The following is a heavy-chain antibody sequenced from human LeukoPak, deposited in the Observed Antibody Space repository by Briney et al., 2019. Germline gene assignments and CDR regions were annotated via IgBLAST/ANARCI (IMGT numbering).Heavy chain of an antibody. J-gene: IGHJ5*02. D-gene: IGHD3-16*01. CDR3: ARGGRGSCDP. Sequence: SETLSLTCAVSGDSLSSGHWWSWVRQPPGKGLEWIGEIYHSGSTNYNPSLKSRATPSVDKSKHQFSLNLSAVTAADKAVDYCARGGRGSCDPWGQGTLVTVSS. CDR1: GDSLSSGHW. CDR2: IYHSGST. V-gene: IGHV4-4*02.